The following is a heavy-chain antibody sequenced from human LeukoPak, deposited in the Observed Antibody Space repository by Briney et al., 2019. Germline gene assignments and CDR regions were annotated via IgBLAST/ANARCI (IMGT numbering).Heavy chain of an antibody. CDR2: ISGSGGST. V-gene: IGHV3-23*01. CDR1: GFTFSSYA. CDR3: AKDGGYYDFWSGYYLSDAFDI. J-gene: IGHJ3*02. D-gene: IGHD3-3*01. Sequence: PGGSLRLSCAASGFTFSSYAMSWVRQAPGKGLEWVSAISGSGGSTYHADSVKGRFTISRDNSKNTLYLQMNSLRAEDTAVYYCAKDGGYYDFWSGYYLSDAFDIWGQGTMVTVSS.